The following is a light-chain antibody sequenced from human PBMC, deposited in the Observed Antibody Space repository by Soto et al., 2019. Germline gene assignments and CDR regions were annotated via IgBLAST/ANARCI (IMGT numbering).Light chain of an antibody. CDR3: QSYDGSLSGSV. J-gene: IGLJ2*01. CDR2: DNT. Sequence: QSVLTQPPSVSGAPGQRVTISCTGSSSNIGAGYAVHWYQQFPGIAPKLLIYDNTNWPSGVPDRFSGSKSGTSASLAITGLQAEDEADYYCQSYDGSLSGSVFGGGTKLTVL. CDR1: SSNIGAGYA. V-gene: IGLV1-40*01.